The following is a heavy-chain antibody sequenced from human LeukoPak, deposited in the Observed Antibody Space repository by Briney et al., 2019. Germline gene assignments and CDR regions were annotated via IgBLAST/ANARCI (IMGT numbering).Heavy chain of an antibody. D-gene: IGHD2-2*03. CDR2: MNPNSGNT. CDR3: ARGTYGYCSSTSCYSGYYYGMDV. V-gene: IGHV1-8*01. J-gene: IGHJ6*02. Sequence: GASVTVSCKASGYTFTSYDINWVRQATGQGLEWMGWMNPNSGNTGYAQKFQGRVTMTRNTSISTAYMELSSLRSEDTAVYYCARGTYGYCSSTSCYSGYYYGMDVWGQGTTVTVSS. CDR1: GYTFTSYD.